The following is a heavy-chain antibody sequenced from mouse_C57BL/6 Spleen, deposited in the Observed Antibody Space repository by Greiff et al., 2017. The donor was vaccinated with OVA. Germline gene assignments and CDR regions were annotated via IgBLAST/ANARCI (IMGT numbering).Heavy chain of an antibody. J-gene: IGHJ4*01. CDR2: ISYSGST. CDR3: AIGGYGAMDY. CDR1: GYSITSGYD. D-gene: IGHD2-2*01. Sequence: EVKLMESGPGMVKPSQSLSLTCTVTGYSITSGYDWHWIRHFPGNILEWMGYISYSGSTNYNPSLKSRISITHDTSKNHFFLKVNSVTAEDTATNYGAIGGYGAMDYWGQGTSVTVSA. V-gene: IGHV3-1*01.